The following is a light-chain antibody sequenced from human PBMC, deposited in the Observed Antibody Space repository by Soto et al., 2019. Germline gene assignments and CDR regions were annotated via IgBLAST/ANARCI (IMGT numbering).Light chain of an antibody. J-gene: IGKJ4*01. CDR2: GES. V-gene: IGKV3D-20*02. Sequence: LTQSPGSLFLCPGDSATLSCRASQSVSSSYLAWSQQKPGQAPRIRIYGESRRATGIPDRLSGSGSGSDFTLTISRLEPEDFAVYYGQKRSNWPPTFGGGTKVEIK. CDR3: QKRSNWPPT. CDR1: QSVSSSY.